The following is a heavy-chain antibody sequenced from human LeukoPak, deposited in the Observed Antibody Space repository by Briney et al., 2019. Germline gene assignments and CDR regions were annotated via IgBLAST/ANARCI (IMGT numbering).Heavy chain of an antibody. V-gene: IGHV1-46*01. CDR1: GYTLTELS. CDR3: ARDRGLTDGDYLRDSGPY. D-gene: IGHD4-17*01. Sequence: GASVKVSCKVSGYTLTELSMHWVRQAPGQGLEWMGIINPRGGSTSYAQKFQGRVTMTRDTSTSTAYMELSSLRSEDTAVYYCARDRGLTDGDYLRDSGPYWGQGTLVTVSS. J-gene: IGHJ4*02. CDR2: INPRGGST.